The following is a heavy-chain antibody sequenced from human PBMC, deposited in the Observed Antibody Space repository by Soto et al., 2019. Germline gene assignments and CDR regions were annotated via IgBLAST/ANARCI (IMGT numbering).Heavy chain of an antibody. V-gene: IGHV1-18*01. J-gene: IGHJ4*02. CDR1: NYTFSSFG. CDR3: ARDPVYSVSNLHVGFFDS. CDR2: INPYNDDT. D-gene: IGHD1-26*01. Sequence: QVQLVQSGPEVKKPGASVKVSCKAPNYTFSSFGISWMRQALGLGLEWMGWINPYNDDTNYAHNLQGRVTMSTDTSTSTAYMELRSLRSDHTAVYYCARDPVYSVSNLHVGFFDSWGQGTLFTVSS.